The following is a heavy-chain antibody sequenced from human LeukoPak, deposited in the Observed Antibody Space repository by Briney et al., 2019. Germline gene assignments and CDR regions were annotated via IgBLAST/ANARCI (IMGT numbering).Heavy chain of an antibody. V-gene: IGHV3-11*01. CDR3: ATDGAGFDT. CDR2: INIGGTNT. CDR1: GFTFNDYY. Sequence: PGGSLRLSCAASGFTFNDYYMSWTRQAPGKGLEWLSYINIGGTNTHYADSVKGRFTISRDNAKKSLYLEMSNLRAEDTAVYYCATDGAGFDTWGQGVLVTVSS. J-gene: IGHJ5*02.